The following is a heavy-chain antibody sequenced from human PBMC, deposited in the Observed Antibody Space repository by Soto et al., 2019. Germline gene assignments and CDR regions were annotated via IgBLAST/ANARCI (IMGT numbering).Heavy chain of an antibody. CDR3: ARQIYDSDTGPNFQYYFDS. Sequence: GECLKIYCKGSGYSFAGYWITWVRQKPGKGLEWMGRIDPSDSQTYYSPSFRGHVTISVTKSITTVFLQWSSLRASDTAMYYCARQIYDSDTGPNFQYYFDSWGQGTPVTVSS. V-gene: IGHV5-10-1*01. D-gene: IGHD3-22*01. J-gene: IGHJ4*02. CDR2: IDPSDSQT. CDR1: GYSFAGYW.